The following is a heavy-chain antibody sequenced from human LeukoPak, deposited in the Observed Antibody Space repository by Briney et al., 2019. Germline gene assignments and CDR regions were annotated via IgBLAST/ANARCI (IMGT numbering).Heavy chain of an antibody. V-gene: IGHV6-1*01. CDR1: GDSVSRDSIA. CDR3: ARGGTTMDY. Sequence: SQTLSLTCAISGDSVSRDSIAWNWIRQSPSRGLEWLGRTYYRSKWYNDYAVSVKSRITINPDTSKNQFSLQLNSVTPEDTAVYYCARGGTTMDYWGQGTLVTVSS. D-gene: IGHD1-7*01. CDR2: TYYRSKWYN. J-gene: IGHJ4*02.